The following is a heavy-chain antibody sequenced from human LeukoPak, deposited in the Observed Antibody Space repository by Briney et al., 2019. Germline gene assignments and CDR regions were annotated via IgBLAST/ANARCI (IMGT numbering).Heavy chain of an antibody. Sequence: SETLSLTCTVSGGSISSHYWSWIRQPPGKGLEWIGYIYYSGSTNYNPSLKSRVTISVDTSKNQFSLKLSSVTAADTAVYYCARLPYYYDSSGYYLDAFDIWGQGTMVTVSS. CDR1: GGSISSHY. CDR3: ARLPYYYDSSGYYLDAFDI. J-gene: IGHJ3*02. V-gene: IGHV4-59*11. CDR2: IYYSGST. D-gene: IGHD3-22*01.